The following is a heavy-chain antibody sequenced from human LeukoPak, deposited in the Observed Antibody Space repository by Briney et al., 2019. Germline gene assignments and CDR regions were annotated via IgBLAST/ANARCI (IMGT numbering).Heavy chain of an antibody. CDR3: ARAGYGDYGGDGLFDY. CDR1: GYTFTSYD. J-gene: IGHJ4*02. D-gene: IGHD4-17*01. V-gene: IGHV1-8*01. CDR2: MNPNSGNT. Sequence: ASVKVSCKASGYTFTSYDINWVRQATGQGLEWMGWMNPNSGNTGYAQKFQGRVTMTRNTSISTAYMELSSLRSEDTAVYYCARAGYGDYGGDGLFDYWGQGTLVTVSS.